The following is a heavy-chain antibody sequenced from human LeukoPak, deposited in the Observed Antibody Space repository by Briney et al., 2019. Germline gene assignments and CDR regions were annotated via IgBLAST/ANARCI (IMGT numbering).Heavy chain of an antibody. V-gene: IGHV4-59*01. CDR3: ARDLVPAATSYWFDP. Sequence: SETLSLTCTVSSGSISSYYWSWLRQPPGKGLEWIGYIYYSGSTNYNPPLKSRVTISVDTSKNQFSLKLSSVTAAHTAVYYCARDLVPAATSYWFDPWGQGTLVTVSS. J-gene: IGHJ5*02. CDR1: SGSISSYY. CDR2: IYYSGST. D-gene: IGHD2-2*01.